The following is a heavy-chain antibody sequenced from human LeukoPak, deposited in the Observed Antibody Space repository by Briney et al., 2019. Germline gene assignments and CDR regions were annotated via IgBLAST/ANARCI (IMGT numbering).Heavy chain of an antibody. D-gene: IGHD3-22*01. J-gene: IGHJ6*03. CDR2: IYHSGST. V-gene: IGHV4-38-2*02. Sequence: GTLRLSCAASGFTSSSYGMSWVRQAPGKGLEWIGSIYHSGSTYYNPSLKSRVTISIDTSKNQFSLTLSSVTAADTAVYYCARDRFDDSSGYYYHYYFYMDVWGKGTTVTVSS. CDR3: ARDRFDDSSGYYYHYYFYMDV. CDR1: GFTSSSYG.